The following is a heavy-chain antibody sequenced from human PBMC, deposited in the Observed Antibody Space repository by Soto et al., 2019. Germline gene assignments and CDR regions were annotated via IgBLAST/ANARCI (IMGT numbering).Heavy chain of an antibody. CDR3: SHAGSVMTVGGVIVPWDGDDTVAI. CDR1: GFSLTTTGLG. CDR2: IYWDDDK. Sequence: QITLKESGPTLVKPTQSLTLTCTFSGFSLTTTGLGVAWIRQPPGKALEWLALIYWDDDKRYNPSLKSRLTITKDTSKNQVVLTMTNVDPVDTATDYCSHAGSVMTVGGVIVPWDGDDTVAIWGQGTMVTVSS. V-gene: IGHV2-5*02. J-gene: IGHJ3*02. D-gene: IGHD3-16*02.